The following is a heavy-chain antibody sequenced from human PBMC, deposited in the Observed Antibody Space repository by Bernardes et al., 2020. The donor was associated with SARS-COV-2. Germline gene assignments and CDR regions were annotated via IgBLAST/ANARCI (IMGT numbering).Heavy chain of an antibody. D-gene: IGHD1-26*01. Sequence: VGSLRLSCAASGFTFSSYGMHWVRQAPGKGLEWVAVIWYDGSNKYYADSVKGRFTISRDNSKNTLYLQMNSLRAEDTAVYYCARVNSGSYSDYWGQGTLVTVSS. CDR1: GFTFSSYG. V-gene: IGHV3-33*01. J-gene: IGHJ4*02. CDR3: ARVNSGSYSDY. CDR2: IWYDGSNK.